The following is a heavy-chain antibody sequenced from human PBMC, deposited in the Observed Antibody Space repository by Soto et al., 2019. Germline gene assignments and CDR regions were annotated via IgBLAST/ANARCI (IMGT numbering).Heavy chain of an antibody. CDR1: GGSISSYY. D-gene: IGHD3-22*01. CDR3: ARLGAYYQAFGY. J-gene: IGHJ4*02. V-gene: IGHV4-59*01. Sequence: PSETLSLTCTVSGGSISSYYWSWIRQPPGKGLEWIGYIYYSGSTNYNPSLKSRVTISVDTSKNQFSLKLSSVTAADTAVYYCARLGAYYQAFGYWGRGTLVTVSS. CDR2: IYYSGST.